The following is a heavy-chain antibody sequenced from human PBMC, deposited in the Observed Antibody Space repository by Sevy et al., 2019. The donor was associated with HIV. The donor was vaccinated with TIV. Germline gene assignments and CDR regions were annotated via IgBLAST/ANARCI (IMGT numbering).Heavy chain of an antibody. CDR1: GFTFADYP. D-gene: IGHD2-2*01. V-gene: IGHV3-49*03. J-gene: IGHJ4*02. Sequence: GSLRLSCTASGFTFADYPINWLRQGPGKGLGGVGLITSKSFGGTKEYAGSVKGRFTISRDDSKSIAYLQMNSLKAEDTAVYYCTRERGGAASRFDYWGQGTLVTVSS. CDR3: TRERGGAASRFDY. CDR2: ITSKSFGGTK.